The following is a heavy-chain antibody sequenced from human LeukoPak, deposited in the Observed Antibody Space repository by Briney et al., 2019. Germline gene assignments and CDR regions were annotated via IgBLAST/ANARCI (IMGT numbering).Heavy chain of an antibody. Sequence: ASVKVSCKASGGTFSSYAISWVRQAPGQGLEWMGGIIPIFGTANCAQKFQGRVTITADESTSIAYMELSSLRSEDTAVYYCAREGAVGDILTGYFDYWGQGTLVTVSS. CDR2: IIPIFGTA. CDR1: GGTFSSYA. V-gene: IGHV1-69*01. D-gene: IGHD3-9*01. J-gene: IGHJ4*02. CDR3: AREGAVGDILTGYFDY.